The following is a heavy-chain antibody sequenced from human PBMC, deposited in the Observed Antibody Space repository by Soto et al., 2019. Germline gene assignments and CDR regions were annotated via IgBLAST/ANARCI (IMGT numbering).Heavy chain of an antibody. Sequence: TSETLSLTCTVSGGSISSYYWSWIRQPPGKGLEWIGYIYYSGSTNYNPSLKSRVTISVDTSKNQFSLKLSSVTAADTAVYYCARGPGGWELRGTGRCDFWGQGTLVTVSS. J-gene: IGHJ4*02. CDR2: IYYSGST. CDR3: ARGPGGWELRGTGRCDF. CDR1: GGSISSYY. V-gene: IGHV4-59*01. D-gene: IGHD1-26*01.